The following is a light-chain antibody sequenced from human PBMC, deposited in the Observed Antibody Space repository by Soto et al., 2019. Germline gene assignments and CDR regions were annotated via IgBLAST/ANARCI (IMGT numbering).Light chain of an antibody. Sequence: EIMLTQSPATLSVSPGERATLSCRASENVRTFVDWYQQKPGQAPRLLIYGASNRATGIPARFSGSGSGTDFTLTISNLEPEDFAVYYCQQHSHWPPRTFGQGTKVDIK. J-gene: IGKJ1*01. V-gene: IGKV3-11*01. CDR1: ENVRTF. CDR2: GAS. CDR3: QQHSHWPPRT.